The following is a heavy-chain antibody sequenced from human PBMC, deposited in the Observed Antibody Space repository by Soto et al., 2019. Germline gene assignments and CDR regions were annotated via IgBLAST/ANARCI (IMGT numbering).Heavy chain of an antibody. CDR2: IWYDGSNK. V-gene: IGHV3-33*01. CDR3: ARVERDYGDPPGYFDY. D-gene: IGHD4-17*01. CDR1: GFTFSSYG. J-gene: IGHJ4*02. Sequence: QVQLVESGGGVVQPGRSLRLSCAASGFTFSSYGMHWVRQAPGKGLEWVAVIWYDGSNKYYADSVKGRFTISRDNSKNTLHVQMNSLRAEDTAVYYCARVERDYGDPPGYFDYWGQGTLVTVSS.